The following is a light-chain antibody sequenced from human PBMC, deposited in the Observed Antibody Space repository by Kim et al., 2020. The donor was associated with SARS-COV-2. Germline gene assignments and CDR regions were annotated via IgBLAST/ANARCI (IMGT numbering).Light chain of an antibody. Sequence: VAPGERATLSGRASQSVSSNLAWYQQKPGQAPRLLIYGASTRATGIPARFSGSGSGTEFTLTISSLQSEDFAVYYCQQYNNWPITFGQGTRLEIK. CDR2: GAS. J-gene: IGKJ5*01. V-gene: IGKV3-15*01. CDR3: QQYNNWPIT. CDR1: QSVSSN.